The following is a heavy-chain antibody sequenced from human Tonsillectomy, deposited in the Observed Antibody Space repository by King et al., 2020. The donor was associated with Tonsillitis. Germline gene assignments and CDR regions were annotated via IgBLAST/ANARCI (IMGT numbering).Heavy chain of an antibody. D-gene: IGHD1-26*01. Sequence: VQLVESGADLKKPGASVKVSCKSSGYTFSSYYMHWVRQAPGQGFDWMGIINPSGGSTTSAQEFQGRVTMTRDTSTSTVYMGLSSLRSEDTAMYYCARAGGSYRGYFDYWGQGTLVTVSS. V-gene: IGHV1-46*01. CDR3: ARAGGSYRGYFDY. J-gene: IGHJ4*02. CDR1: GYTFSSYY. CDR2: INPSGGST.